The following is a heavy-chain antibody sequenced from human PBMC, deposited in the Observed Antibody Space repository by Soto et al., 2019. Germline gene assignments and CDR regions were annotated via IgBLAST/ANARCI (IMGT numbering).Heavy chain of an antibody. Sequence: QVHLEQSGAEVKRPGSSVKVSCTTSGGNFNTYPISWVRQAPGHRLEWMGKIIPIFGTPDYAQKFQGRVTINADEATTTVYMELRSLKSDDSAVYYCARDSRLWGSTGWKREKLFDIWGQGTMVTVSS. CDR3: ARDSRLWGSTGWKREKLFDI. CDR2: IIPIFGTP. V-gene: IGHV1-69*18. CDR1: GGNFNTYP. J-gene: IGHJ3*02. D-gene: IGHD3-16*01.